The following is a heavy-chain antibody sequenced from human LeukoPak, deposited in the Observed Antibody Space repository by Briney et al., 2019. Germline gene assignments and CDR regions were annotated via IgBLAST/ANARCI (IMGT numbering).Heavy chain of an antibody. D-gene: IGHD2-21*02. CDR3: ARGADYAFDI. Sequence: GGSLRLSCAASGFTFSDYYMSWIRQAPGKGLEWASHITTSSSTIYADSAKGRFAISRDNARNSLYLQMSSLRDEDTAVYYCARGADYAFDIWGQGTMVTVSS. CDR1: GFTFSDYY. V-gene: IGHV3-11*01. CDR2: ITTSSSTI. J-gene: IGHJ3*02.